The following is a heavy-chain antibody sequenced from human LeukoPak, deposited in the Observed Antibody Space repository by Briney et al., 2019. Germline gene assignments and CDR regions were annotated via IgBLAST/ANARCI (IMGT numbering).Heavy chain of an antibody. V-gene: IGHV1-18*01. J-gene: IGHJ6*02. CDR3: ASGAGGTVTLKYYYYYYGMDV. CDR2: ISAYNGNT. D-gene: IGHD4-17*01. CDR1: GYTFTSYG. Sequence: GALVKVSCKASGYTFTSYGISWVRQAPGQGLEWMGWISAYNGNTNYAQKLQGRVTMTTDTSTSTAYMELRSLRSDDTAVYYCASGAGGTVTLKYYYYYYGMDVWGQGTTVTVSS.